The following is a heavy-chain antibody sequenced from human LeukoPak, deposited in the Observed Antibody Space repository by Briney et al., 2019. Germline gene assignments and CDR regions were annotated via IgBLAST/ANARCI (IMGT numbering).Heavy chain of an antibody. Sequence: ASVKVSCKASGYTFTGYYMHWVRQAPGQGLEWMGWINPNSGGTNYAQKFQGRVTMTRDTSISTAYMELSRLRSDDTAVYYCAREGSGSYYNGLYYGMDVWGQGTTVTVSS. CDR1: GYTFTGYY. CDR3: AREGSGSYYNGLYYGMDV. CDR2: INPNSGGT. V-gene: IGHV1-2*02. J-gene: IGHJ6*02. D-gene: IGHD3-10*01.